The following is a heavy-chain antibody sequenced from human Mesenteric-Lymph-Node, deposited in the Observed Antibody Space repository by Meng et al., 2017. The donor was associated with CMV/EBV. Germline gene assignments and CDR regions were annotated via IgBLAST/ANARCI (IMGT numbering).Heavy chain of an antibody. CDR1: GGSISSYY. D-gene: IGHD2/OR15-2a*01. Sequence: GSLRLSCTVSGGSISSYYWSWIRQPPEKGLEWIGYIYYSGTTNYNPSLKSRVTISVDTSKNQFSLKLSSVTAADTAVYYCARGRVLLDYWGQGTLVTVSS. J-gene: IGHJ4*02. CDR2: IYYSGTT. V-gene: IGHV4-59*12. CDR3: ARGRVLLDY.